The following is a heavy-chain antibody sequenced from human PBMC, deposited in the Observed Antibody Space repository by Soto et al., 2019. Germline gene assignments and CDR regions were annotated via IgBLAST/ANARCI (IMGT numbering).Heavy chain of an antibody. V-gene: IGHV3-23*01. CDR3: AKDRAPSTTIFGVIISVDV. D-gene: IGHD3-3*01. J-gene: IGHJ6*04. Sequence: GGSLRLCCAACGVTVSSYAMSWFRHTPGKGLEWVSAISGSGTTTYYADSEKGRFTISRDNSKNTVHLQMNSLRAEDTAVYYCAKDRAPSTTIFGVIISVDVWGKGTTVTVSS. CDR1: GVTVSSYA. CDR2: ISGSGTTT.